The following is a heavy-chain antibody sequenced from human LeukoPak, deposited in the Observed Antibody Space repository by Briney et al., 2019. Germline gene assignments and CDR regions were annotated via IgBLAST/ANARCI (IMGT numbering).Heavy chain of an antibody. D-gene: IGHD3-10*01. CDR1: GYTFTSYG. J-gene: IGHJ5*02. CDR3: ARVTMVRGLNWFDP. CDR2: ISAYNGNT. Sequence: GASVKVSCKASGYTFTSYGISWVRQAPGQGLEWMGWISAYNGNTNYAQKLQGRVTMTTDTSTSTAYMELRSLRSDDTAVYYCARVTMVRGLNWFDPWGQGTLVTVSS. V-gene: IGHV1-18*01.